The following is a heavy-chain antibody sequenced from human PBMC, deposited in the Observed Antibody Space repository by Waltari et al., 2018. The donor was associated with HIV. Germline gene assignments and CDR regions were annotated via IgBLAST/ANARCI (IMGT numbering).Heavy chain of an antibody. J-gene: IGHJ4*01. V-gene: IGHV3-11*04. D-gene: IGHD3-10*01. CDR1: GFTFSNSY. CDR3: TRLRAGQLWLDY. CDR2: SSSSGGTI. Sequence: QVQLVESGGGLVKPGGSLRLSCAASGFTFSNSYMTWIRQAPGKGLGWISYSSSSGGTIYDADSVKGRFTISRDNTENSLYLQMNSLRVEDTAVYYCTRLRAGQLWLDYWGHGTLVIVSS.